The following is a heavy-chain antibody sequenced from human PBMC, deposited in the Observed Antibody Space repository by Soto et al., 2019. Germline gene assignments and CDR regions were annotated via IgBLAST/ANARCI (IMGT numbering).Heavy chain of an antibody. D-gene: IGHD5-12*01. J-gene: IGHJ6*03. Sequence: GSGPTLVNPTRTLTLTCTFSGFSLSTSGMCVSWIRQPPGKALEWLARIDWDDDKYYSTSLKTRLSISKDTSKNQVVLTMTSMDPVDTATYYCARVQVATIDPEEYYYYYMDVWGKGTTVTVSS. CDR2: IDWDDDK. CDR3: ARVQVATIDPEEYYYYYMDV. CDR1: GFSLSTSGMC. V-gene: IGHV2-70*11.